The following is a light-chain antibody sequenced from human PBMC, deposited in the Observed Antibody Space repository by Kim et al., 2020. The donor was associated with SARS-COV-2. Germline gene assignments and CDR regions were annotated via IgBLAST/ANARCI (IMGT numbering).Light chain of an antibody. Sequence: LGQTGRITCQGDSLRSYYASWYQQKPGQAPVLVIYGKNNRPSGIPDRFSDSSSGNTASLTITGAQAEDEADYYCNSRDSSGNHLYVFGTGTKVTVL. V-gene: IGLV3-19*01. CDR2: GKN. CDR1: SLRSYY. J-gene: IGLJ1*01. CDR3: NSRDSSGNHLYV.